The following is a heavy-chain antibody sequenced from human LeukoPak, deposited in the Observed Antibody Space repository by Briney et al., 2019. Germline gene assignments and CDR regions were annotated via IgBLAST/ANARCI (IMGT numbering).Heavy chain of an antibody. V-gene: IGHV4-4*07. D-gene: IGHD6-6*01. CDR3: AREYSSSDADAFDI. CDR1: GGSISSYY. J-gene: IGHJ3*02. CDR2: IYTSGST. Sequence: NPSETLSLTCTVSGGSISSYYWSWIRQPAGKGLEWIGRIYTSGSTNYNPSLKSRVTMSVDTSKNQFSLKLSSVTAADTAVYYCAREYSSSDADAFDIWGQGTMVTVSS.